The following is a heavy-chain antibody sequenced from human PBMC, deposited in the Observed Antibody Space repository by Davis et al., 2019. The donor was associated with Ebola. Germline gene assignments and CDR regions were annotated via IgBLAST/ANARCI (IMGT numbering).Heavy chain of an antibody. CDR1: GFTFSSYA. V-gene: IGHV3-23*01. CDR2: ISGSGGST. CDR3: AKDKNYDFWSGYPHDAFDI. Sequence: PGGSLRLSCAASGFTFSSYAMSWVRQAPGKGLERVPAISGSGGSTYYADSVKGRFTISRDNSKNTLYLQMNSLRAEDTAIYYCAKDKNYDFWSGYPHDAFDIWGQGTMVTVSS. D-gene: IGHD3-3*01. J-gene: IGHJ3*02.